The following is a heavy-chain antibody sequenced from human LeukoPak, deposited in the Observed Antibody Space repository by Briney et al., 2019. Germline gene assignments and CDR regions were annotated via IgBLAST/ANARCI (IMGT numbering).Heavy chain of an antibody. CDR2: MNPNSGNT. V-gene: IGHV1-8*01. CDR1: GYTFTSYD. Sequence: ASVKVSCKASGYTFTSYDINWVRQATGQGLEWMGWMNPNSGNTGYAQKFQGRVTMTRNTSISTAYMELSSLRSEDTAVYYCARSPPILWFGELFRPATRTLDYWGQGTLVTVSS. CDR3: ARSPPILWFGELFRPATRTLDY. D-gene: IGHD3-10*01. J-gene: IGHJ4*02.